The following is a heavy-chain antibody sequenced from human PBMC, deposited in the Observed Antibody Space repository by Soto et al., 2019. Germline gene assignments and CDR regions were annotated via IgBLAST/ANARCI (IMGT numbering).Heavy chain of an antibody. D-gene: IGHD6-6*01. CDR3: AREGSSSSVGDYYYGMDV. Sequence: GESLKISCAASGFTFSSYWMHWVRQAPGKGLVWVSRINSDGSSTSYADSVKGRFTISRDNAKNTLYLQMNSLRAEDTAVYYCAREGSSSSVGDYYYGMDVWGKGTTVTVSS. CDR1: GFTFSSYW. V-gene: IGHV3-74*01. CDR2: INSDGSST. J-gene: IGHJ6*04.